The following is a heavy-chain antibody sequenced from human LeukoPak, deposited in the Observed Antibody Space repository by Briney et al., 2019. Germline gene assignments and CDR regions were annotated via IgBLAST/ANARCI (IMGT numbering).Heavy chain of an antibody. CDR1: GFTFSSYG. Sequence: GGTLRLSCAASGFTFSSYGMSWVRQAPGKGLEWVSAISGSGGSTYYADSVKGRFTISRDNAKNSLYLQMNSLRAEDTAVYYCARYDSSGLDYWGQGTLVTVSS. CDR2: ISGSGGST. J-gene: IGHJ4*02. V-gene: IGHV3-23*01. D-gene: IGHD3-22*01. CDR3: ARYDSSGLDY.